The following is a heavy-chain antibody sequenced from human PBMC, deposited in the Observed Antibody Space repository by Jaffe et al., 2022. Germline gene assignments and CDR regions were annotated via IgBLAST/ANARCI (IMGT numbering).Heavy chain of an antibody. Sequence: EVQLVESGGGLVQPGGSLRLSCAASGFTVSSNYMSWVRQAPGKGLEWVSVIYSGGSTYYADSVKGRFTISRDNSKNTLYLQMNSLRAEDTAVYYCARDHRPYGDYRDYYYYYMDVWGKGTTVTVSS. CDR1: GFTVSSNY. CDR2: IYSGGST. CDR3: ARDHRPYGDYRDYYYYYMDV. V-gene: IGHV3-66*02. D-gene: IGHD4-17*01. J-gene: IGHJ6*03.